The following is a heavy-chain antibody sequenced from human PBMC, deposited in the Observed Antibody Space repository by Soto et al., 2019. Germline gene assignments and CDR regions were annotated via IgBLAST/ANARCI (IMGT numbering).Heavy chain of an antibody. CDR3: TRGGFYYYDSSGYYEL. CDR2: IYYSGST. Sequence: SETLSLTCTVSGVSIISYYWSWILQPPWKGLEWIGYIYYSGSTNYNPSLKSRVTISVDTSKNPFSLQLTSVTAADTAVYFCTRGGFYYYDSSGYYELWGKGALV. CDR1: GVSIISYY. J-gene: IGHJ4*02. D-gene: IGHD3-22*01. V-gene: IGHV4-59*01.